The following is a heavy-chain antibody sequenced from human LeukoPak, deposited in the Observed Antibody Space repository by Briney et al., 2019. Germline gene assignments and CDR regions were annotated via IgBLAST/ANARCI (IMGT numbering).Heavy chain of an antibody. CDR3: AKAHGGSYHSGID. V-gene: IGHV3-23*01. CDR1: GFTFSNYA. J-gene: IGHJ4*02. D-gene: IGHD1-26*01. Sequence: GGSLRLSCAASGFTFSNYAMSWVRQAPGKGLEWVSTMSGSGGSTYYADSVKGRFTISRDNSKNTLYLQLNSLRVEDTAEYYCAKAHGGSYHSGIDWGQGTLVIVSS. CDR2: MSGSGGST.